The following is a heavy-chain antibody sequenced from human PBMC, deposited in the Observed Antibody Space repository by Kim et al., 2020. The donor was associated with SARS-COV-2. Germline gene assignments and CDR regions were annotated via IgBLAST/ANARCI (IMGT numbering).Heavy chain of an antibody. D-gene: IGHD3-10*01. J-gene: IGHJ4*02. CDR2: INHSGST. CDR3: ARGNGSGSYSHDY. V-gene: IGHV4-34*01. Sequence: SETLSLTCAVYGGSFSGYYWSWIRQPPGKGLEWIGEINHSGSTNYNPSLKSRVTISVDTSKNQFSLKLSSVTAADTAVYYCARGNGSGSYSHDYWGQGTLVTVSS. CDR1: GGSFSGYY.